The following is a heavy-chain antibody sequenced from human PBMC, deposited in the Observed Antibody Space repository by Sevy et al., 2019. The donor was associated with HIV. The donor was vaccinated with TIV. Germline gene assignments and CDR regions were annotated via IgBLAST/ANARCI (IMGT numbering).Heavy chain of an antibody. CDR3: AGENAGGRGQS. J-gene: IGHJ5*01. V-gene: IGHV4-59*08. CDR2: IYYNGHI. D-gene: IGHD3-10*01. CDR1: GGSITSLY. Sequence: SETLSLTCTVSGGSITSLYWNWIRQPPGKGLEWIANIYYNGHINYNPSLKSRVTLSLDTSKNQFSLRLSSVTAAVTAMYYRAGENAGGRGQSWGHGTQVTVSS.